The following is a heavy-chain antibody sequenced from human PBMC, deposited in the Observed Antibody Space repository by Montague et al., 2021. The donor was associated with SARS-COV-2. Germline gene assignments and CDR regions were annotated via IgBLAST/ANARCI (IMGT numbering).Heavy chain of an antibody. CDR3: ARHPIGSFPRYGMDV. CDR2: IYYSGST. D-gene: IGHD2-15*01. V-gene: IGHV4-59*08. CDR1: GGSISSYY. Sequence: SETPSLTCTVSGGSISSYYWSWIRQPPGKGLEWIGYIYYSGSTNYNPSLKSRVTISVDTSKNQFSLKLSSVTAADTAVYYCARHPIGSFPRYGMDVWGQGTTVTVSS. J-gene: IGHJ6*02.